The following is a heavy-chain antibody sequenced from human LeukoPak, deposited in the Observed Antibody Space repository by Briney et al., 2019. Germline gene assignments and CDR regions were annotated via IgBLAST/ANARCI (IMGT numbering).Heavy chain of an antibody. CDR1: PDSLTSYS. J-gene: IGHJ2*01. D-gene: IGHD3-22*01. Sequence: PETLSLTRTVSPDSLTSYSSNWIRHPPAQGLGWIVYLFYSVNTHSNPSLTSPATISVDTSKNQFSLKLSSVTAADTAVYYCAREPGGTYYDSSGHPVYWFFDLWGRGTLATVSS. CDR2: LFYSVNT. CDR3: AREPGGTYYDSSGHPVYWFFDL. V-gene: IGHV4-59*01.